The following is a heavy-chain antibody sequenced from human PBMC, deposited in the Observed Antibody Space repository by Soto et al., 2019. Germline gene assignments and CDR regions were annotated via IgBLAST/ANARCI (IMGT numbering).Heavy chain of an antibody. CDR2: IYYSGST. V-gene: IGHV4-59*08. CDR3: ARHRLGILWFGEFGAFDI. Sequence: SETLSLTCTVSGGSISSYYWSWIRQPPGKGLEWIGYIYYSGSTNYNPSLKSRVTISVDTSKNQFSLKLSPVTAADTAVYYCARHRLGILWFGEFGAFDIWGQGTMVTVSS. D-gene: IGHD3-10*01. J-gene: IGHJ3*02. CDR1: GGSISSYY.